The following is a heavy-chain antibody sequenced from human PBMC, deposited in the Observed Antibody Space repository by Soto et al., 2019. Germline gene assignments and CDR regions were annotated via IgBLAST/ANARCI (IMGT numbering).Heavy chain of an antibody. CDR3: VRDGTKTLRDWFDP. CDR2: VFGNGAGTP. J-gene: IGHJ5*02. CDR1: GGSFTGDY. V-gene: IGHV4-4*07. Sequence: PSETLSLTCSVSGGSFTGDYWSWIRQPAGKGLQWIGRVFGNGAGTPIYNSLLKSRARMSVDTSKKQFSLKLRSVTAADTAVYYCVRDGTKTLRDWFDPWGQGISVTVSS. D-gene: IGHD1-1*01.